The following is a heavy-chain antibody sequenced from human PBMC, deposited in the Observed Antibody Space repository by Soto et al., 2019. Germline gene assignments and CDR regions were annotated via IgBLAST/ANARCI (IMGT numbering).Heavy chain of an antibody. D-gene: IGHD1-7*01. CDR2: ISSSSDYT. Sequence: QVQVVKSWGGLVKPGGSLRLSCAASGFTFSDYYMNWIRHAPGKGLEWVSYISSSSDYTKYADSVKGRFTISRDNAKSSLYLQMNSLRAEDTAVYYCARGGVRGTTSRGQVYTWGQGTLVTVSS. J-gene: IGHJ5*02. V-gene: IGHV3-11*06. CDR1: GFTFSDYY. CDR3: ARGGVRGTTSRGQVYT.